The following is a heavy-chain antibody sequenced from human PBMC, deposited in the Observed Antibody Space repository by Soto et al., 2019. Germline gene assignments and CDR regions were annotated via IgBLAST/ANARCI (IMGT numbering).Heavy chain of an antibody. V-gene: IGHV4-59*11. CDR1: GDSIKTHY. CDR3: ASGGMSAFDN. CDR2: IYYSGST. D-gene: IGHD6-25*01. Sequence: PSETLSLTCNVTGDSIKTHYWSWIRQAPGKGLEWIGYIYYSGSTLYNPSLKRRVTISADTAKNQFSLRLTSLTAADTAVYYCASGGMSAFDNWGQGTLVTVSS. J-gene: IGHJ4*02.